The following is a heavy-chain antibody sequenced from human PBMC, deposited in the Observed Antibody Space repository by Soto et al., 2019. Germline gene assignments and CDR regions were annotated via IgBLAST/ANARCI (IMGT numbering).Heavy chain of an antibody. CDR1: GFTFSSFG. D-gene: IGHD6-13*01. V-gene: IGHV3-23*01. CDR2: ISGSGGCT. Sequence: PGGSLRLSCAASGFTFSSFGMHWVRQAPGMGLEWVSAISGSGGCTYYADSVKGRFTISRDNSKNTLYLQMNSLRAEDTAVYYCAKDHRISLMRSSSWQRFDYWGQGTLVTVSS. CDR3: AKDHRISLMRSSSWQRFDY. J-gene: IGHJ4*02.